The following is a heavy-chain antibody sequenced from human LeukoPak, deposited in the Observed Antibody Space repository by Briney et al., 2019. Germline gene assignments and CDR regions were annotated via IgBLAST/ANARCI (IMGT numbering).Heavy chain of an antibody. J-gene: IGHJ5*02. D-gene: IGHD6-6*01. CDR2: IKEDGSKI. CDR3: ARGQLVGLFDP. V-gene: IGHV3-7*03. CDR1: GFSFGSYW. Sequence: GGSLRLSCTASGFSFGSYWMNWVRQAPGKGLEWLANIKEDGSKIYYLDSVKGRFTISRDNAKNSLYLQMDNLRAADTAVYYCARGQLVGLFDPWGQGTLVTVSS.